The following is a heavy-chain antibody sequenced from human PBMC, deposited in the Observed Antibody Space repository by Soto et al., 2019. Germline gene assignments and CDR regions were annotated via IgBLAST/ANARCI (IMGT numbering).Heavy chain of an antibody. CDR2: ISSSSSYI. J-gene: IGHJ3*02. V-gene: IGHV3-21*01. CDR1: GFTFSSYS. Sequence: EVQLVESGGGLVKPGGSLRLSCAASGFTFSSYSMNWVRQAPGKGLEWVSSISSSSSYIYYADSVKGRFTISRDNAKNSLYLQRNSLRAEDTAVYYCARARGIVVVNRELDIGGQGTMVTVSS. CDR3: ARARGIVVVNRELDI. D-gene: IGHD3-22*01.